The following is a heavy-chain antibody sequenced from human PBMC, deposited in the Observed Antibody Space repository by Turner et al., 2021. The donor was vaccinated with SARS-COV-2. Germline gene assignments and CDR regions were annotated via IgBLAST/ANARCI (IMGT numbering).Heavy chain of an antibody. CDR3: FDY. CDR1: GGNFKNYG. J-gene: IGHJ4*02. V-gene: IGHV1-69*02. CDR2: SIPVLDMS. Sequence: QVLLLQSGAEVTKPGSSVKVSCTASGGNFKNYGFNWVRQAPGQGLEWMGRSIPVLDMSEYEQKVQGRVTIIADKSTYYCAIEVIMRGNGYGDQTYYFDYWGQGTLVIVSS. D-gene: IGHD2-21*01.